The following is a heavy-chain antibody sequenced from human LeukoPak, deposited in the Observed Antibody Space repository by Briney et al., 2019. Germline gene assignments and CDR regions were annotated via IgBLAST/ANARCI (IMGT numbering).Heavy chain of an antibody. CDR3: ARDFYDFWSGSIRFDP. Sequence: PGGFLRLSCEGSGFTISTYSMNWVRQAPGKGLEWVSYISSSSNTIYYADSVKGRFTISRDNAKNSLYLQMNSLRAEDTAVYYCARDFYDFWSGSIRFDPWGQGTLVTVSS. D-gene: IGHD3-3*01. V-gene: IGHV3-48*01. CDR1: GFTISTYS. J-gene: IGHJ5*02. CDR2: ISSSSNTI.